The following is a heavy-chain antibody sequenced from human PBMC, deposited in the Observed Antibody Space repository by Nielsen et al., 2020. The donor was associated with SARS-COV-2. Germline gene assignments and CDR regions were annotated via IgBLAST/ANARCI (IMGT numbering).Heavy chain of an antibody. CDR1: GYSFTNYW. Sequence: GESLKISCKGSGYSFTNYWISWVRQMPGKGLEWMGRIDPSDSYTNYSPSFQGHVTISADKSISTAYLQWGSLKASDTAMYYCATPQYNWNYGYYYGMDVWGQGTTVTVSS. D-gene: IGHD1-7*01. J-gene: IGHJ6*02. V-gene: IGHV5-10-1*01. CDR2: IDPSDSYT. CDR3: ATPQYNWNYGYYYGMDV.